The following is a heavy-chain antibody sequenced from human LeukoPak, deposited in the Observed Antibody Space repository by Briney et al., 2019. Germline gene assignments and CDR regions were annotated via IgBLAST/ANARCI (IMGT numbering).Heavy chain of an antibody. D-gene: IGHD6-13*01. CDR1: GYSFTSYW. Sequence: PGESLKISCKGSGYSFTSYWIGWVRQMPRKGLEWMVIIYPGDSDTRYSPSFQGQVTISADKSISTAYLQWSSLKASDTAMYYCARNHIAAAGKPPLFQFDPWGQGTLVTVSS. V-gene: IGHV5-51*01. CDR2: IYPGDSDT. CDR3: ARNHIAAAGKPPLFQFDP. J-gene: IGHJ5*02.